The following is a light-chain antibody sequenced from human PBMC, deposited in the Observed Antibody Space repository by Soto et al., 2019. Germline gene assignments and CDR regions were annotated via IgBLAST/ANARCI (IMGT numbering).Light chain of an antibody. V-gene: IGKV3-11*01. Sequence: EIVLTQSPAPLSLSPGERATLSCRASQSVSSYLAWYQQKPGQAPRLLIYDASNRATGIPARFSGSGSGTHFTLTISSLEPEDFAVYYCQQRSNWPSITFGQGTRLEIK. CDR2: DAS. CDR1: QSVSSY. J-gene: IGKJ5*01. CDR3: QQRSNWPSIT.